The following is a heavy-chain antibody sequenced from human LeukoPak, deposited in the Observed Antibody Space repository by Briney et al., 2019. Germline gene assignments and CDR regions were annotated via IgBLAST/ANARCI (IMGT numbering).Heavy chain of an antibody. CDR1: GFTFSGSN. D-gene: IGHD2-21*02. Sequence: GGSLKLSCAASGFTFSGSNIHWARQPSGKGREGLGRFSDQADSYATTYGAAVEGRYNISRHDSTNTAYLQMNSQKPEDMAVYYCTSLQEVTGNYGMDVWGQGTTVTVSS. CDR3: TSLQEVTGNYGMDV. V-gene: IGHV3-73*01. CDR2: FSDQADSYAT. J-gene: IGHJ6*02.